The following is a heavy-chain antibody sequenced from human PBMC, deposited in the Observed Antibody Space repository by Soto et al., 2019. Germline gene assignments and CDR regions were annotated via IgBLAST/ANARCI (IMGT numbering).Heavy chain of an antibody. J-gene: IGHJ5*02. CDR1: GGSISSGDYS. Sequence: SSETLSLTYTVSGGSISSGDYSWSWVRQSPGKGLEWIGHIYNSGITYYNPSLKSRVVISIDTSRNQFSLRLNSLTAADRAVYFCARGVTVFGLVSRFWFDPWGKGTVVT. CDR2: IYNSGIT. V-gene: IGHV4-30-4*01. D-gene: IGHD3-3*01. CDR3: ARGVTVFGLVSRFWFDP.